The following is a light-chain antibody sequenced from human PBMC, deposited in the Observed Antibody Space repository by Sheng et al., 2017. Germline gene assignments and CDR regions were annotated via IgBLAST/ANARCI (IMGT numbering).Light chain of an antibody. CDR2: EDN. CDR3: QSYDSSSHWV. Sequence: NFMLTQPHSVSESPGKTVTISCTRSSGSIASNYVQWYQQRPGSSPTTVIYEDNQRPSGVPDRFSGSIDSSSNSASLTISGLKTEDEADYYCQSYDSSSHWVFGGGTKL. V-gene: IGLV6-57*01. J-gene: IGLJ3*02. CDR1: SGSIASNY.